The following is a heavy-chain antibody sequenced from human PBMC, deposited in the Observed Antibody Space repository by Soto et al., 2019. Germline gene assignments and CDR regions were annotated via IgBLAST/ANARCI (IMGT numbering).Heavy chain of an antibody. J-gene: IGHJ6*03. V-gene: IGHV3-11*01. Sequence: PGGSLRLSGAASGFAFSDYYMSWIRQAPGKGLEWVSYISSSGSTIYYADSVKGRFTISRDNAKNSLYLQMNSLRAEDTAVYYCARGYCSGGSCYSAYYYYYMDVWGKGTTVTVS. CDR2: ISSSGSTI. CDR3: ARGYCSGGSCYSAYYYYYMDV. D-gene: IGHD2-15*01. CDR1: GFAFSDYY.